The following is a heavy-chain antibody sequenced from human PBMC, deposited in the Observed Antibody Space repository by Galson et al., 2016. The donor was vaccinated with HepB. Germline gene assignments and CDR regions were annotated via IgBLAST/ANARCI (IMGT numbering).Heavy chain of an antibody. CDR1: GYTFTIYY. D-gene: IGHD1-26*01. Sequence: SVKVSCKASGYTFTIYYMHWVRKAPGQGLEWMGLINPSDGSTLYAQKFQGRVTMTRDTSTSTVYMELSSLTSEDTALYYCARREDQYYFDYWGQGTLVTVSS. CDR3: ARREDQYYFDY. J-gene: IGHJ4*02. CDR2: INPSDGST. V-gene: IGHV1-46*01.